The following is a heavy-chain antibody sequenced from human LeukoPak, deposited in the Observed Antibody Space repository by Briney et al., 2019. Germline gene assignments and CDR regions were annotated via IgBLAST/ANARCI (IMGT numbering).Heavy chain of an antibody. CDR2: ISYDGRNK. CDR3: ARDRAVTGAKGGWYFDL. D-gene: IGHD6-19*01. CDR1: GFTFSSYA. V-gene: IGHV3-30*03. Sequence: GGSLRLSCAASGFTFSSYAMSWVRQAPGKGLEWVAVISYDGRNKYYTDSVKGRFTISRDDSKNTLYLQMDSLRAEDTAVYYCARDRAVTGAKGGWYFDLWGRGTLVTVSS. J-gene: IGHJ2*01.